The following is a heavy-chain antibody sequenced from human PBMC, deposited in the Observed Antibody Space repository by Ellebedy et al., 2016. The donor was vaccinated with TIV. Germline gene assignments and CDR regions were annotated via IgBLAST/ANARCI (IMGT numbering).Heavy chain of an antibody. Sequence: GGSLRLSCAASGFTFSNYAMNWVRQAPGKGLEWVSTISDSAARTYYTDSVKGRFTLSRDNSKNTLYLQMNGLRVEDTAVYYCARLYSSGWYFSDYWGQGTLVTVSS. V-gene: IGHV3-23*01. D-gene: IGHD6-19*01. CDR2: ISDSAART. J-gene: IGHJ4*02. CDR3: ARLYSSGWYFSDY. CDR1: GFTFSNYA.